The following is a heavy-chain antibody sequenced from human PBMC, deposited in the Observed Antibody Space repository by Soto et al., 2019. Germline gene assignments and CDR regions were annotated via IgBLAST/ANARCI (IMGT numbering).Heavy chain of an antibody. J-gene: IGHJ4*02. V-gene: IGHV4-59*01. Sequence: PSETLSLTCTVSGGSISSFYWSWIRQPPGKGLEWIGYIYYSGSTNYNPSLKSRVTISVDTSKNQFSLKLSSVTAADTAVYYCAREATTITVYGYYFDYWGQGTLVTVSS. CDR3: AREATTITVYGYYFDY. CDR1: GGSISSFY. CDR2: IYYSGST. D-gene: IGHD4-4*01.